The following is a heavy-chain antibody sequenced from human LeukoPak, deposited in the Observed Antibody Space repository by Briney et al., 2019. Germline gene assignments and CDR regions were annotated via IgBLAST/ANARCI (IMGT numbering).Heavy chain of an antibody. CDR1: GFTFSSYA. J-gene: IGHJ4*02. V-gene: IGHV3-23*01. CDR2: ISGSGSST. CDR3: AKGSSWYGEEVDY. Sequence: PGGSLRLSCAASGFTFSSYAMSWVRQAPGKGLEWVSAISGSGSSTYYADSVKGRFTISRDNSKNTLYPQMNSLRAEDTAVYYCAKGSSWYGEEVDYWGQGTLVTVSS. D-gene: IGHD6-13*01.